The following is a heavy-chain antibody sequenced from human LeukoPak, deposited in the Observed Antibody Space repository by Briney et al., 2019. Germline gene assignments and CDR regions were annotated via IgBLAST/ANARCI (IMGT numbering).Heavy chain of an antibody. D-gene: IGHD3-10*01. Sequence: PSQTLSLTCTVSGGSISSGGYYWSWIRQHPGKGLEWIGYIYYSGSTYYNPSLKSRVTISVDTSKNQFSLKLSSVTAADTAVYYCARAAVVRGALDYWGQGTLVTVSS. V-gene: IGHV4-31*03. J-gene: IGHJ4*02. CDR2: IYYSGST. CDR3: ARAAVVRGALDY. CDR1: GGSISSGGYY.